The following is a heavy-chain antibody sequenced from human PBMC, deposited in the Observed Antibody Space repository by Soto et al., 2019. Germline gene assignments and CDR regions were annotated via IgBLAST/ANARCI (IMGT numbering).Heavy chain of an antibody. CDR1: GITFRNYG. CDR2: IWYDGSNK. V-gene: IGHV3-33*01. CDR3: ATDRQDRYSDL. Sequence: QVQLVESGGGVVQSGRSLRLSCVASGITFRNYGMHWVRQAPGRGLEWVAFIWYDGSNKYYTDSVKGRFTVSRDNSKNTVFLQMNSLTGEDTAVYYCATDRQDRYSDLWGRGTLVIVSS. J-gene: IGHJ2*01.